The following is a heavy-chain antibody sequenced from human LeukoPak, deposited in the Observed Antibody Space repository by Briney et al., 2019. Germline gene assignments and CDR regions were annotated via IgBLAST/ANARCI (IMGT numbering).Heavy chain of an antibody. D-gene: IGHD4-17*01. J-gene: IGHJ4*02. CDR2: ISAYNGNT. V-gene: IGHV1-18*04. CDR3: ARGPPYDYGDYDPVY. CDR1: GYTFTSYG. Sequence: ASVKVSCKASGYTFTSYGISWVRQAPGQGLKWMGWISAYNGNTNYAQKLQGRVTMTTDTSTSTAYMELRSLRSDDTAVYYCARGPPYDYGDYDPVYWGQGTLVTVSS.